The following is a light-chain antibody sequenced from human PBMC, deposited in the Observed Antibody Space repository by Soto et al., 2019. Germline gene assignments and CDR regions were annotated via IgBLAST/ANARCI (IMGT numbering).Light chain of an antibody. CDR2: EVS. CDR3: SSYTSSSTPWV. V-gene: IGLV2-14*01. Sequence: QSALTQPASVSGSPGQSITISCTGTSSDVGGYNYVSWYQQHPGKAPKFMIYEVSNRPSGVSNRFCGSKSGNTASLTISGLQAEDEADYYCSSYTSSSTPWVYGGGTKLTVL. J-gene: IGLJ3*02. CDR1: SSDVGGYNY.